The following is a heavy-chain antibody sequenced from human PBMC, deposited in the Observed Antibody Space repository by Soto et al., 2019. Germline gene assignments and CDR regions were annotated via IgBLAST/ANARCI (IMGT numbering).Heavy chain of an antibody. J-gene: IGHJ4*02. V-gene: IGHV5-51*01. Sequence: PGESLKISFKGSGYSFTSYLIGWVRQMPVKGLEWTGIIYPGDSDTRYSPSFQGKVTISADKSISTAYLQWSSLKASDTAMYYCGLQPEEAADDYRGQGTLVAVCS. CDR1: GYSFTSYL. CDR3: GLQPEEAADDY. D-gene: IGHD6-13*01. CDR2: IYPGDSDT.